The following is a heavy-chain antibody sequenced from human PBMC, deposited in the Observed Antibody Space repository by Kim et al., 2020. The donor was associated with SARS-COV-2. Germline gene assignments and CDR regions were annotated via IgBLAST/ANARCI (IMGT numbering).Heavy chain of an antibody. Sequence: GGSLRLSCTASGITFSNYWMHWVRQAPGKGLVWVSHINSDGASTTYADSVKGRFTISRDNAKNTLYLQMNSLRAEDTAIYYCAREVAAMTGPKLFDYWGQGTLVTVSS. J-gene: IGHJ4*02. CDR1: GITFSNYW. D-gene: IGHD3-9*01. CDR2: INSDGAST. CDR3: AREVAAMTGPKLFDY. V-gene: IGHV3-74*01.